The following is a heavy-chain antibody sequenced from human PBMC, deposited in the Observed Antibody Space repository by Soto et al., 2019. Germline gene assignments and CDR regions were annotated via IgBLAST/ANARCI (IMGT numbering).Heavy chain of an antibody. CDR1: GVTFSSYA. D-gene: IGHD5-18*01. CDR3: ARDPGYSYGTPDY. CDR2: ISSIISTI. Sequence: GGSLRLSCVASGVTFSSYAMIWVRQAPVNGLEFVSYISSIISTIYYADSVKGRFTISRYNAKNSLYLQMNSLRDEYTALYCFARDPGYSYGTPDYWGQGTTVTVSS. J-gene: IGHJ4*02. V-gene: IGHV3-48*02.